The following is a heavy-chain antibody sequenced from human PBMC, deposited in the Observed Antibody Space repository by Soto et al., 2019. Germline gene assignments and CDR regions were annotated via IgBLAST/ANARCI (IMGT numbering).Heavy chain of an antibody. D-gene: IGHD6-19*01. J-gene: IGHJ5*02. CDR1: GFTFSSYA. V-gene: IGHV3-30-3*01. CDR2: ISYDGSNK. Sequence: GGSLRLSCAASGFTFSSYAMHWVRQAPGKGLEWVAVISYDGSNKYYADSVKGRFTISRDNSKNTLYLQMNSLRAEDTAVYYCLSPVAGPWGQGTLVTVSS. CDR3: LSPVAGP.